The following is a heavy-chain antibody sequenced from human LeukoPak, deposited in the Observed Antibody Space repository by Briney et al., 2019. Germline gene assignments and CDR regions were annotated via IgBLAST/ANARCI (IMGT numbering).Heavy chain of an antibody. Sequence: GGSLRLSCAASGFTFSSYAMSWVRQAPGKGLEWVSAISGSGGSTYYADSVKGRFTISRDNSKNTLYLQMNSLRAEDTAVYYCAKDQYYYDSRGYDYWGQGTLVTVSS. CDR2: ISGSGGST. CDR3: AKDQYYYDSRGYDY. CDR1: GFTFSSYA. D-gene: IGHD3-22*01. V-gene: IGHV3-23*01. J-gene: IGHJ4*02.